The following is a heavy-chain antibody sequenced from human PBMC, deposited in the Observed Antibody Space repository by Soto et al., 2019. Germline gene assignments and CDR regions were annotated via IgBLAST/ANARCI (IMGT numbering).Heavy chain of an antibody. J-gene: IGHJ6*02. CDR1: GSTFPSSA. V-gene: IGHV1-3*01. D-gene: IGHD3-10*01. Sequence: APVKVACKASGSTFPSSAMHWVRQAPVQRLEWMGWINAGNGNTKYSQKFQGRVTITRDTSASTAYMELSSLRSEDTAVYYCANPTSGSYFFVMDVWGQGTTVTVS. CDR3: ANPTSGSYFFVMDV. CDR2: INAGNGNT.